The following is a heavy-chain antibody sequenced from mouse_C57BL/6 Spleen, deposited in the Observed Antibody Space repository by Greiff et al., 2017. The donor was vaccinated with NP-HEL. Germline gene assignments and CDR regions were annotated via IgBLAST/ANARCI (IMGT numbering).Heavy chain of an antibody. V-gene: IGHV5-17*01. CDR2: ISSGSSTI. CDR1: GFTFSDYG. J-gene: IGHJ4*01. CDR3: ARDGYYNYAMDY. D-gene: IGHD2-3*01. Sequence: DVHLVKSGGGLVKPGGSLKLSCAASGFTFSDYGMHWVRQAPEKGLEWVAYISSGSSTIYYADTVKGRFTISRDNAKNTLFLQMTSLRSEDTAMYYCARDGYYNYAMDYWGQGTSVTVSS.